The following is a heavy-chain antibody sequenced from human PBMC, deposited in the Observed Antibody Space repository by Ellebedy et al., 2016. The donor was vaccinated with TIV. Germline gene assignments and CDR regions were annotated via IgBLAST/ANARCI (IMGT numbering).Heavy chain of an antibody. CDR1: GFTFSNYW. CDR2: IKEGGTKR. J-gene: IGHJ4*02. CDR3: VTQRGLD. V-gene: IGHV3-7*01. Sequence: GESLKISXAASGFTFSNYWMNWVRQAPGKGLEWVANIKEGGTKRYYVDSVKGRFSISRDGAKNSIYLQMNSLRVEDTAIYYCVTQRGLDWGQGTLVTVSS. D-gene: IGHD6-19*01.